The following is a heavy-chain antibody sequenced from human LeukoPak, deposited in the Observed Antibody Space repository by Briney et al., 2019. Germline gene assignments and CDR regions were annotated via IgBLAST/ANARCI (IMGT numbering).Heavy chain of an antibody. CDR1: GGSISSSSYY. CDR3: ARLSSGWARCY. D-gene: IGHD6-19*01. Sequence: SETLSLTCTVSGGSISSSSYYWSWIRQPPGKGLEWIGEINHSGSTNYNPSLKSRVTISVDTSKNQFSLKLSSVTAADTAVYYCARLSSGWARCYWGQGTLVTVSS. J-gene: IGHJ4*02. V-gene: IGHV4-39*07. CDR2: INHSGST.